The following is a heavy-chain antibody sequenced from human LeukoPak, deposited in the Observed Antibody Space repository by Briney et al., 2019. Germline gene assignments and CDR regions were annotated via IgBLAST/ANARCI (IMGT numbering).Heavy chain of an antibody. V-gene: IGHV3-7*01. Sequence: PGGSLRLSCAASGFTFSSYWMSWVRQAPGKGLEWVANIKQDGSEKYYVDAVKGRDTISRDNAKNSMYLQMNSLRAADTAVYYCARGQWLALGYMDVWGKGTTVTVSS. CDR3: ARGQWLALGYMDV. CDR1: GFTFSSYW. CDR2: IKQDGSEK. J-gene: IGHJ6*03. D-gene: IGHD6-19*01.